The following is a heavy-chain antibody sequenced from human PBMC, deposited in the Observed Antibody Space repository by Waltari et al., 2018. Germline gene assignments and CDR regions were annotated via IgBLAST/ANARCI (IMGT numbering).Heavy chain of an antibody. Sequence: QVQLVESGGGVVQPGRSLRLSCPASGFTFSSYGMHWVRQAPGKGLEWVAVISYDGSNKYYADSVKGRFTISRDNSKNTLYLQMNSLRAEDTAVYYCAKDPVPRSEKYGMDVWGQGTTVTVSS. CDR2: ISYDGSNK. D-gene: IGHD3-10*02. CDR1: GFTFSSYG. V-gene: IGHV3-30*18. CDR3: AKDPVPRSEKYGMDV. J-gene: IGHJ6*02.